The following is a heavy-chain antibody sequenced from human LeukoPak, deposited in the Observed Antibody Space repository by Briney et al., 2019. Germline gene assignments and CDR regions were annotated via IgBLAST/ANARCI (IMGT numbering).Heavy chain of an antibody. Sequence: GGSPRLSCAASGFTFSSYGMHWVRQSPGKGLEWVALIWYDGSYKYSADSVKGRFTISRDNSKNTVYLQMNSLRPEDTAVYYCARDGGYCLDYWGQGTLVTVSS. CDR3: ARDGGYCLDY. CDR2: IWYDGSYK. D-gene: IGHD2-21*01. J-gene: IGHJ4*02. CDR1: GFTFSSYG. V-gene: IGHV3-33*08.